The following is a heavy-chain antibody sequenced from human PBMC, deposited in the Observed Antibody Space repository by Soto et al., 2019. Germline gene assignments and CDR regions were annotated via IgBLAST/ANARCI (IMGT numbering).Heavy chain of an antibody. D-gene: IGHD1-1*01. CDR2: IYPGDSNT. Sequence: EVQLVQSGAEVKTPGESLKISCKGSGYSFNNYWIAWVRQMPGKGLEWMGIIYPGDSNTRYSPSFQGQVIISADTSINSAYLQWSNVKAADPAKYYCAKTLDAGGTTDLYAPWDQGTQVTVSS. V-gene: IGHV5-51*01. J-gene: IGHJ5*02. CDR3: AKTLDAGGTTDLYAP. CDR1: GYSFNNYW.